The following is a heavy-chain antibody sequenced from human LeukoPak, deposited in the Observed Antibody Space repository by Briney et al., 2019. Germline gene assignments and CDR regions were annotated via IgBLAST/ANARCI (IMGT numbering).Heavy chain of an antibody. CDR1: GGSITSDTYY. CDR3: ARDRAGGGYFGN. CDR2: ISYSGST. J-gene: IGHJ4*02. Sequence: PLGTLSLTCTLSGGSITSDTYYSGWIREHPGRQLECIRYISYSGSTYYHPSLRSRVSISVDTSKNQFSLKLSSVTAADTAVYWCARDRAGGGYFGNWGQGTLVTVSS. V-gene: IGHV4-31*03. D-gene: IGHD3-16*01.